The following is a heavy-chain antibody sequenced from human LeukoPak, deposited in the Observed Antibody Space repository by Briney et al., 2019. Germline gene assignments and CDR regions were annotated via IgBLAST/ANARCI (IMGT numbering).Heavy chain of an antibody. CDR3: ARAVEYSSSYDFDY. Sequence: GASVKVSCKASGYTFTSYYMHWVRQAPGQGLEWMGWINPNSGGTNYAQKFQGWVTMTRDTSISTAYMELSRLRSDDTAVYYCARAVEYSSSYDFDYWGQGTLVTVSS. V-gene: IGHV1-2*04. D-gene: IGHD6-6*01. CDR2: INPNSGGT. CDR1: GYTFTSYY. J-gene: IGHJ4*02.